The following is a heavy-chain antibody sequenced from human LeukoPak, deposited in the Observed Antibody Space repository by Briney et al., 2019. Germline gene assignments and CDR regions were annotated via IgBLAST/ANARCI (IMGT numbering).Heavy chain of an antibody. CDR1: GFTFSSSA. D-gene: IGHD4-17*01. CDR2: ISGSGGST. V-gene: IGHV3-23*01. J-gene: IGHJ4*02. CDR3: AKDLGSVTTSLV. Sequence: PGGSLRLSCAASGFTFSSSAMSWVRQAPGKGLEWVSAISGSGGSTYYADSVKGRFTISRDNSKNTLYLQMNSLRAEDMAVYYCAKDLGSVTTSLVWDQGTLVTVSS.